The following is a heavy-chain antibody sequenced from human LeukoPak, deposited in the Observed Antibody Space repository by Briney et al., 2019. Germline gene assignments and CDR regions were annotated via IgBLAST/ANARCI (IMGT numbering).Heavy chain of an antibody. Sequence: SETLSLTCTVSGGSISSGGYYWSWIRQHPGKGLEWIGYIYYSGSTYYNPSLKSRVTISVDTSKNQFSLKLSSVTAADTAVYYCARVAYSSLPFDYWGQGTLVTVSS. V-gene: IGHV4-31*03. J-gene: IGHJ4*02. CDR3: ARVAYSSLPFDY. CDR1: GGSISSGGYY. D-gene: IGHD6-13*01. CDR2: IYYSGST.